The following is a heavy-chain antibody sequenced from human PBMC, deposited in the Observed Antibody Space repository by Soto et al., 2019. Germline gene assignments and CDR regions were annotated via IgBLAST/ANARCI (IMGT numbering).Heavy chain of an antibody. CDR1: GDSISSDYYH. Sequence: SETLSLTCTVSGDSISSDYYHWTWIRQSPGKGLEWIGYIHHSGSTYYNPSLKSRVTISVDTSKNQFSLKLSSVTAADTAVYYCATFRTDIVATMGFDYWGQGTLVTVSS. CDR2: IHHSGST. D-gene: IGHD5-12*01. V-gene: IGHV4-30-4*08. J-gene: IGHJ4*02. CDR3: ATFRTDIVATMGFDY.